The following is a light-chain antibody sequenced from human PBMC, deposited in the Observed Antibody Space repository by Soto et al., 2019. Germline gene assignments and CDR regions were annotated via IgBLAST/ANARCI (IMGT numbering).Light chain of an antibody. CDR3: HQSYSTPRT. CDR1: QSISSY. CDR2: AAS. Sequence: DIQMTQSPSSLSASVGDRVTITCRASQSISSYLNWYQQKPGKAPKLLVYAASSLQSGVPSRFSGSGSATDFTLNISSMQPEDFATYYCHQSYSTPRTFGQGTKVEIK. J-gene: IGKJ1*01. V-gene: IGKV1-39*01.